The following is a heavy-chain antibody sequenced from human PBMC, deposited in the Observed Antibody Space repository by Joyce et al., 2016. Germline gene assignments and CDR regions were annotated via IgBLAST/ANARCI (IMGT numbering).Heavy chain of an antibody. D-gene: IGHD3-10*01. V-gene: IGHV1-3*01. CDR1: GYSFSNYA. CDR2: INAADGNT. CDR3: ASGSFRDAFDI. J-gene: IGHJ3*02. Sequence: QVQLVQSGAEVKKPGASVTLSCKTSGYSFSNYAMHWVRQAPGQRPEWMGWINAADGNTKYSQNVQGRVNISRDTSATTGYMELSSLKLEDTAVYYCASGSFRDAFDIWGQGTMVTVSS.